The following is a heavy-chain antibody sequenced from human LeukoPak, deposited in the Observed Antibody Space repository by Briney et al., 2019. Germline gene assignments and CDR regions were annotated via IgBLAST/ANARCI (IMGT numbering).Heavy chain of an antibody. Sequence: PGGSLRLSCAASGFTFSSYSMSWIRQAPGKGLEWVSYISNSGSYTNYADSVKGRFTISRDNAKNSLYLQMNSLRAEDTAVYYCARSRGAGPGAYFDYWGQGTLITVSS. J-gene: IGHJ4*02. D-gene: IGHD6-19*01. V-gene: IGHV3-11*03. CDR3: ARSRGAGPGAYFDY. CDR1: GFTFSSYS. CDR2: ISNSGSYT.